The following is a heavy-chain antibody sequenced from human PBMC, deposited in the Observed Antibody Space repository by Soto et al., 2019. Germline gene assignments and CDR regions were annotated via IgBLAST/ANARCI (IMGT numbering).Heavy chain of an antibody. J-gene: IGHJ6*03. V-gene: IGHV4-59*01. D-gene: IGHD3-9*01. CDR1: GGSISSYY. CDR2: IYYSGST. CDR3: ALSGYLLGYFRFPMAV. Sequence: PSETLSLTCTVSGGSISSYYWSWIRQPPGKGLEWIGYIYYSGSTNYNPSLKSRVTISVDTSKNQFSLKLSSVTAADTAVYYCALSGYLLGYFRFPMAVSGRGTTVIGSS.